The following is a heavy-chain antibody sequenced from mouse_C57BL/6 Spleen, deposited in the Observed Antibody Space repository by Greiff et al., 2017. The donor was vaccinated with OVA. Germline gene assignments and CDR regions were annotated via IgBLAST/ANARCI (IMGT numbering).Heavy chain of an antibody. CDR3: AREGYFDV. V-gene: IGHV1-50*01. Sequence: VQLKQPGAELVKPGASVKLSCKASGYTFTSYWMQWVKQRPGQGLEWIGEIDPSDSYTNYNQKFKGKATLTVDTSSSTAYMQLSSLTSEDSAVYYCAREGYFDVWGTGTTVTVSS. CDR1: GYTFTSYW. J-gene: IGHJ1*03. CDR2: IDPSDSYT.